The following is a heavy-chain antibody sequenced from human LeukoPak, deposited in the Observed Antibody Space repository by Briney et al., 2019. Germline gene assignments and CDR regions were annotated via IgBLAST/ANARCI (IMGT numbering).Heavy chain of an antibody. CDR1: GFTYSNAW. D-gene: IGHD3-22*01. CDR2: IKRKSDGGTT. Sequence: GGSLRLSCAACGFTYSNAWMIWVRQAPGRGLEYVGRIKRKSDGGTTDYAAPVKGRFTVSRDDSKNTLILQMNSLKTEDTAVYYCTTGQGYYYDSSGPIDYWGQGTLVTVSS. J-gene: IGHJ4*02. CDR3: TTGQGYYYDSSGPIDY. V-gene: IGHV3-15*01.